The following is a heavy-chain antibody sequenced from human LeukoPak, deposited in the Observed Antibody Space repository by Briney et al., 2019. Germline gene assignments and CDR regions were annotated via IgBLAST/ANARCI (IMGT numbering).Heavy chain of an antibody. J-gene: IGHJ5*02. V-gene: IGHV4-59*12. Sequence: SETLSPTCTVSGGSISSYYWSWIRQPPGKGLEWIGYINYSGSTNYNPSLKSRVTISVDTSKNQFSLKLSSVTAADTAVYYCARSGGSFDPWGQGTLVTVSS. CDR3: ARSGGSFDP. CDR2: INYSGST. CDR1: GGSISSYY. D-gene: IGHD3-10*01.